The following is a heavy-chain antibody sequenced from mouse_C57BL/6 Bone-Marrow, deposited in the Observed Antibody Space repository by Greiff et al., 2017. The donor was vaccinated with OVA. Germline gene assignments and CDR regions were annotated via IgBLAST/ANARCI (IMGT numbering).Heavy chain of an antibody. V-gene: IGHV1-52*01. CDR3: AREYGKVYWYFDV. Sequence: QVQLQQPGAELVRPGSSVKLSCKASGYTFTSYWMHWVKQRPIQGLEWIGNIDPSDSETHYNQKFKDKATLTVDKSSSTAYMQLSSLTSEDSAVYYGAREYGKVYWYFDVWGTGTTVTVSS. CDR2: IDPSDSET. CDR1: GYTFTSYW. D-gene: IGHD2-10*02. J-gene: IGHJ1*03.